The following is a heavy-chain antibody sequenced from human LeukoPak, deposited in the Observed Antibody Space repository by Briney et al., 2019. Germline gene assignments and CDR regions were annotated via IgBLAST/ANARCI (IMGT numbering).Heavy chain of an antibody. J-gene: IGHJ4*02. CDR3: ARSHPGYYFDY. V-gene: IGHV4-59*01. Sequence: SETLSLTCTVSGGSISSYYRSWVRQPPGQGLEWIGYIYYSGSPNYNPSLKSRVTISVDTPKNQFSLKLSSVTAADTAVYYCARSHPGYYFDYWGQGTLVTVSS. CDR2: IYYSGSP. CDR1: GGSISSYY.